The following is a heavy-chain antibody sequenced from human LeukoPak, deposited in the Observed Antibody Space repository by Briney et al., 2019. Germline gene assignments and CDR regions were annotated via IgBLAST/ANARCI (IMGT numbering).Heavy chain of an antibody. CDR3: ARGSLRFLEWSADY. Sequence: ASVKVSSKASGYTFTTYGISWVRQAPGQGLEWMGWISADNGNTNYAQKFQGIIIMTTDTSTSTAFMEMKSLKSDDTAGYYCARGSLRFLEWSADYWGQGTLVTVSS. V-gene: IGHV1-18*01. CDR1: GYTFTTYG. D-gene: IGHD3-3*01. CDR2: ISADNGNT. J-gene: IGHJ4*02.